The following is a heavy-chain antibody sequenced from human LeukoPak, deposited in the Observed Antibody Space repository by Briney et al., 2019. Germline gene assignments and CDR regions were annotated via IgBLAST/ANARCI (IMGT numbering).Heavy chain of an antibody. J-gene: IGHJ4*02. CDR1: GYTLSGHY. CDR3: ARRMGSGYDFGY. D-gene: IGHD5-12*01. CDR2: ISPKSGAT. Sequence: ASVKVSCKASGYTLSGHYIHWVRQAPGQGLEWMGWISPKSGATNYAQKFQGRVTMTRDTSISTAYMELSSLRTDDTAVYYCARRMGSGYDFGYWGQGTLVTVSS. V-gene: IGHV1-2*02.